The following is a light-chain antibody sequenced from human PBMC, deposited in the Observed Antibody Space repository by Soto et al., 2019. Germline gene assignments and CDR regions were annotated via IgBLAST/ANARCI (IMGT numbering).Light chain of an antibody. J-gene: IGLJ3*02. V-gene: IGLV1-51*02. Sequence: QSVLTQPPSVSAAPGQKVTISCSGSSSNIGNNYVSWYQQLPGTAPKLLIYENNKRPSGIPDRFSGSKSGTSATLGITGLQTGDEADYYCGTWDSSPSAEVFGGGTKLTVL. CDR3: GTWDSSPSAEV. CDR2: ENN. CDR1: SSNIGNNY.